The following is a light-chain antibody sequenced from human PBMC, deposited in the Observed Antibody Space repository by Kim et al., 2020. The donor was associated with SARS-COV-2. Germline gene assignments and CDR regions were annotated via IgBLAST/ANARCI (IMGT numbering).Light chain of an antibody. CDR2: SVS. CDR3: QQADSWPRT. Sequence: LSLSPGESATLSCRASQRVIYLAWYQHKPGQASRLLRYSVSHRPSGIPARFRGSGSGTDFTLTISSLESEDFALYYCQQADSWPRTFGQGTKLEI. J-gene: IGKJ2*01. V-gene: IGKV3-11*01. CDR1: QRVIY.